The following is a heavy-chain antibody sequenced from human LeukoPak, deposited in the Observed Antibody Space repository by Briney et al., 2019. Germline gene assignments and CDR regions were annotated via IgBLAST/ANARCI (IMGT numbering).Heavy chain of an antibody. CDR2: ISYDGSNK. CDR3: ANQRGYSNPLGY. Sequence: PGGSLRLSCAASGFTFSSYAMHWVRQAPGKGLEWVAVISYDGSNKYYADSVKGRFTISRDNSKNTLYLQMNSLRAEDTAVYYCANQRGYSNPLGYWGQGTLVTVSS. D-gene: IGHD4-11*01. V-gene: IGHV3-30*04. J-gene: IGHJ4*02. CDR1: GFTFSSYA.